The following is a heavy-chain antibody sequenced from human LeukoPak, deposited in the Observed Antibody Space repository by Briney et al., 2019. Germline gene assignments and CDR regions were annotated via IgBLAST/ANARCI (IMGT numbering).Heavy chain of an antibody. CDR3: ARVPRSYDRSCPFDY. Sequence: SQTLSLTCTVSGGSISSGGYYWSWIRQHPGKGLEWIGYIYYSGSTYYNPSLKSRVTISVDTSKNQFSLKLSSVTAADTAMYYCARVPRSYDRSCPFDYWGQGTPVTVSS. J-gene: IGHJ4*02. V-gene: IGHV4-31*03. D-gene: IGHD3-9*01. CDR1: GGSISSGGYY. CDR2: IYYSGST.